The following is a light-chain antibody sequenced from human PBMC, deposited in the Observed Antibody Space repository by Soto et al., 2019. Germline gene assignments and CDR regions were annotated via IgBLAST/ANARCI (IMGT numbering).Light chain of an antibody. CDR1: SSDVGAYNY. J-gene: IGLJ3*02. V-gene: IGLV2-8*01. Sequence: QSVLTQPPSASGSPGQSVTISCTGTSSDVGAYNYVSWFQQHPGKAPKLMIYEVSKRPSGVPDRFSGSKSGNTASLTVSGLQAEDEAGYYCSSFAGWNNCWVFGGGTQLTVL. CDR3: SSFAGWNNCWV. CDR2: EVS.